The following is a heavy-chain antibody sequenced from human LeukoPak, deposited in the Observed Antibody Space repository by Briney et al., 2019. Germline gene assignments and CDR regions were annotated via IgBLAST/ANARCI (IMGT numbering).Heavy chain of an antibody. J-gene: IGHJ5*02. D-gene: IGHD3-22*01. CDR2: IRSKANSYAT. Sequence: GGSLTLSCAASGFTFSGSAMHWVRQASGKGLEGVGRIRSKANSYATAYVASVKGRFTISRDESKNTAYLQMNSLKTEDTAVYYCTRRAKDDSSGYYSTWGQGTLVTVSS. V-gene: IGHV3-73*01. CDR3: TRRAKDDSSGYYST. CDR1: GFTFSGSA.